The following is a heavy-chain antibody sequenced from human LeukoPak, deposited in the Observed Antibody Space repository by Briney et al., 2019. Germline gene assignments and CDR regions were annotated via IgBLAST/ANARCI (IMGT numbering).Heavy chain of an antibody. CDR1: GFSFSDYS. CDR3: ARVFRPSLTVFIIRGAFDI. J-gene: IGHJ3*02. V-gene: IGHV3-48*04. Sequence: PGGSLRLSCAASGFSFSDYSMNWVRQAPGKGLEWVSYISSSGSTKSYADSVKGRFTISRDNAKNSLYLQMNSLRVEDTAVYYCARVFRPSLTVFIIRGAFDIWGQGTMVTVSS. CDR2: ISSSGSTK. D-gene: IGHD3-3*01.